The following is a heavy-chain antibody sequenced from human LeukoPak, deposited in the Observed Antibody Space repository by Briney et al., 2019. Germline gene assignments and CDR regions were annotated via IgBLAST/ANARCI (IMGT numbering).Heavy chain of an antibody. CDR3: ARFGDMKYCSGGSCYGTYNWFDP. J-gene: IGHJ5*02. CDR1: GYTFTSYG. CDR2: ISAYNGST. D-gene: IGHD2-15*01. Sequence: ASVKVSCKASGYTFTSYGISWVRQAPGQGLEWMGWISAYNGSTNYAQKLQGRVTMTTDTSTSTAYMELRSLRSDDTAVYYCARFGDMKYCSGGSCYGTYNWFDPWGQGTLVTVSS. V-gene: IGHV1-18*01.